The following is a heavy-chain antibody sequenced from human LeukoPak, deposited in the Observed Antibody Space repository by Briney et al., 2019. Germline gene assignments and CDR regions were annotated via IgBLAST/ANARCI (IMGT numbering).Heavy chain of an antibody. Sequence: GRSLRLSCAASGFTFSSYAMHWVRQAPGKGLEWVAVISYDGSNKYYADSVKGRFTISRDNSKNTLYLQMNSLRAEDTAVYYCAIPRRAMAVAYYFDYWGQGTLVTVSS. V-gene: IGHV3-30-3*01. D-gene: IGHD6-19*01. J-gene: IGHJ4*02. CDR3: AIPRRAMAVAYYFDY. CDR2: ISYDGSNK. CDR1: GFTFSSYA.